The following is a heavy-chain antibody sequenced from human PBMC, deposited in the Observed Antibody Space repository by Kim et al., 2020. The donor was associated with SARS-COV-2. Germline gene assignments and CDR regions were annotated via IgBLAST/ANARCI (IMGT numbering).Heavy chain of an antibody. CDR3: ARGPVRDGYNPRGGPAFDI. Sequence: SETLSLTCAVYGGSFSGYYWSWIRQPPGKGLEWIGEINHSGSTNYNPSLKSRVTISVDTSKNQFSLKLSSVTAADTAVYYCARGPVRDGYNPRGGPAFDIWGQGTMVTVSS. V-gene: IGHV4-34*01. CDR1: GGSFSGYY. J-gene: IGHJ3*02. CDR2: INHSGST. D-gene: IGHD5-12*01.